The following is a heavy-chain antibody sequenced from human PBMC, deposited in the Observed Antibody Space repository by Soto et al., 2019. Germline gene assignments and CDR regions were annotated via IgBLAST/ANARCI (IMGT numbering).Heavy chain of an antibody. CDR1: GGTFSSYT. V-gene: IGHV1-69*08. CDR2: IIPILGIA. CDR3: ARDNGVVPAASPFDY. D-gene: IGHD2-2*01. Sequence: QVQLVQSGAEVKKPGSSVKVSCKASGGTFSSYTISWVRQAPGQGLEWMGRIIPILGIANYAQKFQGRVTITADKSTSTAYMELSSLRSEDTAVYYCARDNGVVPAASPFDYWGQGTLVTVSS. J-gene: IGHJ4*02.